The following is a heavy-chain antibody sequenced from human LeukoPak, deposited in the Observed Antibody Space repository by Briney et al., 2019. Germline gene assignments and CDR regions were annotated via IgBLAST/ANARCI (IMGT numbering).Heavy chain of an antibody. Sequence: GGPLEPSLEPTEFTFLNYEWHGFGQAPGRGREWVSYISSSGSDIYYADSVKGRFTISRDNAKNSLYLHMNSLRAEDTAVYYCARDCIEGPCDIWGQGTMVTVSS. D-gene: IGHD1-26*01. CDR2: ISSSGSDI. CDR1: EFTFLNYE. V-gene: IGHV3-48*03. CDR3: ARDCIEGPCDI. J-gene: IGHJ3*02.